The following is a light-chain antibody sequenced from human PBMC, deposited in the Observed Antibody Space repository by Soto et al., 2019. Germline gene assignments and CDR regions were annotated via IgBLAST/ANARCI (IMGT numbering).Light chain of an antibody. V-gene: IGLV2-8*01. J-gene: IGLJ1*01. Sequence: QSALTQPPSGNGSPGQSVTISCTGTSSDVGGYNYVSWYQHHPGKAPKFLIYEVSKRPSGVPDRFSGSKSGNTASLTVSGLQAEDEADYYCSSYAGSNREVFGTGTKVTVL. CDR3: SSYAGSNREV. CDR2: EVS. CDR1: SSDVGGYNY.